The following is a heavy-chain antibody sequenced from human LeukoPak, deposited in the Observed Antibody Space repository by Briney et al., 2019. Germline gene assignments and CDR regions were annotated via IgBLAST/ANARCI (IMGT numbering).Heavy chain of an antibody. V-gene: IGHV1-18*01. CDR2: ISAYNGNT. J-gene: IGHJ4*02. Sequence: ASVKVSRKASGYTFTSYGISWVRQAPGQGLEWMGWISAYNGNTNYAQKLQGRVTMTTDTSTSTAYMELRSLRSDDTAVYYCARAEWLFMVREPSLDYWGQGTLVTVSS. CDR3: ARAEWLFMVREPSLDY. CDR1: GYTFTSYG. D-gene: IGHD3-10*01.